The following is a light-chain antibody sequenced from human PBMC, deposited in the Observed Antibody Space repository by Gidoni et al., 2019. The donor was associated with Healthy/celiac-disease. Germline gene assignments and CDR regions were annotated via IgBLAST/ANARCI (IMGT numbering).Light chain of an antibody. CDR2: DVS. J-gene: IGLJ1*01. CDR3: SSYTSSSLSYV. CDR1: SSDVGGYNY. V-gene: IGLV2-14*01. Sequence: QSALTQPASVSGSPGQAITISCTGTSSDVGGYNYVSWYQQHPGKAPKLMIYDVSSRPSGVSNRFSGSKSGNTASLTISGLPAEDEADYYCSSYTSSSLSYVFGTGTKVTVL.